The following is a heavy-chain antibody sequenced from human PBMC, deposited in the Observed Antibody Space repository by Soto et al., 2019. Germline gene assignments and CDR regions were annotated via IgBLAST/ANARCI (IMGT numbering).Heavy chain of an antibody. Sequence: SQPLSLPCAISGDSVSSNSAACNLIRQSPSRGLEWLGRTYYRSKWYNHYAVSVKSRITVNPDTSKNQFSLQLNSVTPEDTAVYYCARSGPGGYIDYWGQGTLVTVSS. D-gene: IGHD3-22*01. J-gene: IGHJ4*02. CDR1: GDSVSSNSAA. V-gene: IGHV6-1*01. CDR2: TYYRSKWYN. CDR3: ARSGPGGYIDY.